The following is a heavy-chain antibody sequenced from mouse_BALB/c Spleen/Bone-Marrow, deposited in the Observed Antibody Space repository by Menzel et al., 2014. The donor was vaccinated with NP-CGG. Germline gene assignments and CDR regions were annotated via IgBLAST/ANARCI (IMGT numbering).Heavy chain of an antibody. Sequence: LVKTGASVKISCKASGYSFTDYYMHWVKQSHGKSPEWIGYISCYNGATSYNQKFKGKATFTVDTSSSTAYMQFNSLTSEDSAVYYCARLRGDYDGYAMDYWGQGTSVTVSS. CDR2: ISCYNGAT. CDR1: GYSFTDYY. D-gene: IGHD2-4*01. J-gene: IGHJ4*01. V-gene: IGHV1S34*01. CDR3: ARLRGDYDGYAMDY.